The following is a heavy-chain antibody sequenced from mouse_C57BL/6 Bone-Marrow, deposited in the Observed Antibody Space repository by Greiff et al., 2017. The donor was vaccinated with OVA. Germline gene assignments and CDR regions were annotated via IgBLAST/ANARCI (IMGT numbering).Heavy chain of an antibody. D-gene: IGHD2-4*01. Sequence: QVQLKQSGAELARPGASVKLSCKASGYTFTSYGISWVKQRTGQGLEWIGEIYPRSGNTYYNATFKGKATLTADKSSSTAYMELRSLTSADSAVYFCARRVMITTVFDYWGQGTTLTVSS. CDR2: IYPRSGNT. CDR3: ARRVMITTVFDY. V-gene: IGHV1-81*01. J-gene: IGHJ2*01. CDR1: GYTFTSYG.